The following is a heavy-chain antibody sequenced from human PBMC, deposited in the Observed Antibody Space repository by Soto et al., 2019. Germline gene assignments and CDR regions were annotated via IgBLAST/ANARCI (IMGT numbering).Heavy chain of an antibody. Sequence: QVQLQESGPGLVKPSQTLSLTCTVSGGSISSGGYYWSWIRQHPGKGLEWIGYIYYSGSTYYNPSRKSRVTISVDTSKNQFSLKLSSVTAADTAVYYCARVRGGYSSSWIDYWGQGTLVTVSS. J-gene: IGHJ4*02. V-gene: IGHV4-31*03. CDR2: IYYSGST. D-gene: IGHD6-13*01. CDR1: GGSISSGGYY. CDR3: ARVRGGYSSSWIDY.